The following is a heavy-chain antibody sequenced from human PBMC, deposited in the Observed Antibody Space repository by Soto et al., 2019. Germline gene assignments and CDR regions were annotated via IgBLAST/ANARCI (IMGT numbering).Heavy chain of an antibody. J-gene: IGHJ4*02. CDR3: ARGPPYYYGSGSYIFDY. CDR1: GYSISSGYY. D-gene: IGHD3-10*01. CDR2: IYHSGST. Sequence: SETLSLTCAVSGYSISSGYYWGWIRQPPGKGLEWIGSIYHSGSTYYNPSLKSRVTISVDTSKNQFSLKLSSVTAADTAVYYCARGPPYYYGSGSYIFDYWGQGTLVTVSS. V-gene: IGHV4-38-2*01.